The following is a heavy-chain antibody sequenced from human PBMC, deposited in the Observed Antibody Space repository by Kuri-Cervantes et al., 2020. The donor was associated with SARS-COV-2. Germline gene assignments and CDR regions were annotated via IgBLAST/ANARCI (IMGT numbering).Heavy chain of an antibody. CDR1: GYSISRGYY. J-gene: IGHJ5*02. Sequence: SETLSLTCAVSGYSISRGYYWGWIRQPPGKGLEWIGSIYHSGSTYYNPSLKSRVTISVDTSKNQFSLKLSSVTAADTAVYYCARQGVVAATNWFDPWGQGTLVTVSS. CDR2: IYHSGST. CDR3: ARQGVVAATNWFDP. V-gene: IGHV4-38-2*01. D-gene: IGHD2-15*01.